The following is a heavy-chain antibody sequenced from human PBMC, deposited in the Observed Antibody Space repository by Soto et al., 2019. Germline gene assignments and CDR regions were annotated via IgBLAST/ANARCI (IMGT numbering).Heavy chain of an antibody. CDR2: IRSRTNSFAT. D-gene: IGHD3-9*01. CDR3: TRRKNDDIRFYYYYGLDV. V-gene: IGHV3-73*01. Sequence: PGGSLRLSCAGSGFTFSGAAMHWVRQAPGKGLEWVGRIRSRTNSFATAYAASLKGRFTISRDDSKNTTYLQMNSLKAEDTAVYYCTRRKNDDIRFYYYYGLDVWGQGTAVTVSS. CDR1: GFTFSGAA. J-gene: IGHJ6*01.